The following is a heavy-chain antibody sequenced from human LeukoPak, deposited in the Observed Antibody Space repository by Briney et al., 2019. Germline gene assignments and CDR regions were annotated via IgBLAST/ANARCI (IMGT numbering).Heavy chain of an antibody. CDR3: ARDHPGSGWYVDY. J-gene: IGHJ4*02. CDR2: ISGSGGSP. V-gene: IGHV3-23*01. CDR1: GFTFGSYA. Sequence: GGSLRLSCAASGFTFGSYAMGWVRQAPGKALEWVSAISGSGGSPNYSDSVKGRFTISKDNSKDTLYLQMNSLRDDDTAVYYCARDHPGSGWYVDYWGLRTVVTVSS. D-gene: IGHD6-19*01.